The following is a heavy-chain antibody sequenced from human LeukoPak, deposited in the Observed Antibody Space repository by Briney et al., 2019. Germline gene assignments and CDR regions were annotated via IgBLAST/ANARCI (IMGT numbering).Heavy chain of an antibody. Sequence: GGSLRLSCAASGFTFSSYSMNWVRQAPGKGLEWVSYISSSGSTIYYADSVKGRFTISRDNAKNSLYLQMNSLRAEDTAVYYCARSWGDYGDYDAFDIWGQGTMVTVSS. V-gene: IGHV3-48*04. CDR3: ARSWGDYGDYDAFDI. CDR2: ISSSGSTI. CDR1: GFTFSSYS. J-gene: IGHJ3*02. D-gene: IGHD4-17*01.